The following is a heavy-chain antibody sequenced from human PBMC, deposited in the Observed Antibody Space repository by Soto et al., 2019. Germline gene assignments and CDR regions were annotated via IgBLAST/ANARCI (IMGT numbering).Heavy chain of an antibody. CDR2: IYYSGST. D-gene: IGHD2-15*01. Sequence: SETLSLTCTVSGGPISSYYWSWIRQPPGKGLEWIGYIYYSGSTNYNPSLKSRVTISVDTSKNQFSLKLSSVTAADTAVYYCARSYCSGGSGDWPIDYWGQGTLVTVSS. CDR3: ARSYCSGGSGDWPIDY. CDR1: GGPISSYY. V-gene: IGHV4-59*01. J-gene: IGHJ4*02.